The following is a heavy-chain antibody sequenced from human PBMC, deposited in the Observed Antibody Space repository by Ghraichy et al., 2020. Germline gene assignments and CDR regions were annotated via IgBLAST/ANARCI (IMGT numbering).Heavy chain of an antibody. D-gene: IGHD3-22*01. Sequence: SETLSLTCTVSGGSISSYYWSWIRQPPGKGLEWIGYIYYSGSTNYNPSLKSRVTISVDTSKNQFSLKLSSVTAADTAVYYCARDQGYYDSSGYYYGGHFGYWGQGTLVTVSS. CDR2: IYYSGST. V-gene: IGHV4-59*01. CDR3: ARDQGYYDSSGYYYGGHFGY. J-gene: IGHJ4*02. CDR1: GGSISSYY.